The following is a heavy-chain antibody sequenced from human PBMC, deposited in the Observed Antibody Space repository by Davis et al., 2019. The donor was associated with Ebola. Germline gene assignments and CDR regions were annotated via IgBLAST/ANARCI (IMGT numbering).Heavy chain of an antibody. CDR1: GGSVSSGSYY. V-gene: IGHV4-61*01. CDR3: ARYGDYTSVDY. CDR2: IYYSGST. D-gene: IGHD4-17*01. Sequence: MPSETLSLTCTVSGGSVSSGSYYWSWIRQPPGKGLEWIGYIYYSGSTNYNPSLKSRVTISVDTSKNQFSLKLSSVTAADTAVYYCARYGDYTSVDYWGQGTLVTVSS. J-gene: IGHJ4*02.